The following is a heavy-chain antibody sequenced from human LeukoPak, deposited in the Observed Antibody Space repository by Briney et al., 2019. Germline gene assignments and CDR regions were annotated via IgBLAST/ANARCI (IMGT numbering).Heavy chain of an antibody. CDR3: AKYQTGTWTSYDSSDI. CDR2: INGESTFK. J-gene: IGHJ3*02. Sequence: GGSLRLSCTASGFSFSSPGMNWVRQAPGKGLDWVSSINGESTFKVYADSVKGRFTISRDNAKNSLYLQMDSLRAEDTAVDYCAKYQTGTWTSYDSSDIWGQGTLVTVSS. D-gene: IGHD1-7*01. V-gene: IGHV3-21*01. CDR1: GFSFSSPG.